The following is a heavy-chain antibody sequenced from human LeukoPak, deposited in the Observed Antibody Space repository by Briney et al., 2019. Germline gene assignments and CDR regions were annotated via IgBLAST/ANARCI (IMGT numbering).Heavy chain of an antibody. J-gene: IGHJ6*03. Sequence: SETLSLTCTVSGGSISSYYWSWIRQPAGKGLEWIGRIYTSGSTNYNPSLKSRVTISVDKSKSQFSLKLSSVTAADTAVYYCARGVAAAGYYYYYYMDVWGKGTTVTVSS. CDR1: GGSISSYY. V-gene: IGHV4-4*07. CDR2: IYTSGST. CDR3: ARGVAAAGYYYYYYMDV. D-gene: IGHD6-13*01.